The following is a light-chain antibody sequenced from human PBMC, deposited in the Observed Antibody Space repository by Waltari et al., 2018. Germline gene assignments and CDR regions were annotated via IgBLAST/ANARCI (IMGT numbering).Light chain of an antibody. Sequence: EIVLTQSPGTLSLSPGERATLPCRASQSVSRSLAWYQQKSGQDPRRLIYDASSRATGIADRFSGSGSGTDFSLTIRRLEPEDFAVYYWQKYVNLPATFGKGTKVEIK. V-gene: IGKV3-20*01. CDR2: DAS. CDR1: QSVSRS. J-gene: IGKJ1*01. CDR3: QKYVNLPAT.